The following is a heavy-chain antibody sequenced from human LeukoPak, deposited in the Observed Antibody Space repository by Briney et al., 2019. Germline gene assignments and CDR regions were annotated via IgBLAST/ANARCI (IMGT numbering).Heavy chain of an antibody. D-gene: IGHD2-15*01. J-gene: IGHJ4*02. CDR3: ARVYCSGGSCYYFDY. CDR2: INSDGSTT. V-gene: IGHV3-74*01. Sequence: GGSLRLSCAASGFTFSSYGMHWVRQAPGKGLVWVSRINSDGSTTTYADSVKGRFTISRDNAKNTLYLQMNSLRAEDTAVYYCARVYCSGGSCYYFDYWGQGTLVTVSS. CDR1: GFTFSSYG.